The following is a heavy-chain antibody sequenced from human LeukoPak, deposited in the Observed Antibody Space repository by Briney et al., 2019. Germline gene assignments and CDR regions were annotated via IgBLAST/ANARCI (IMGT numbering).Heavy chain of an antibody. D-gene: IGHD6-19*01. CDR3: ARDRGSGWCDY. CDR1: GGSLSSYY. Sequence: PSETLSLTCTVSGGSLSSYYWSWIRQPPGKGLEWIGYIYYSGSTNYNPSLKSRVTISVDTSKNQFSLKLSSVTAADTAVYYCARDRGSGWCDYWGQGTLVTVSS. J-gene: IGHJ4*02. V-gene: IGHV4-59*01. CDR2: IYYSGST.